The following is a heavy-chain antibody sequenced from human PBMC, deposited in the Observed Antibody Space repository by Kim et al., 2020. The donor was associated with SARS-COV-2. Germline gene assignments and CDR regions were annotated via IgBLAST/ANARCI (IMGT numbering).Heavy chain of an antibody. CDR1: GFSLSTSGVG. J-gene: IGHJ5*02. CDR3: GHRYDFWSGYYRTGFDP. CDR2: TYWDDDK. D-gene: IGHD3-3*01. Sequence: SGPTLVNPKQTLTLTCTFSGFSLSTSGVGVGWIRQPPGKALEWLALTYWDDDKRYSPSLKSRRTITQDTSKNQVVLTMTNMDPVDTATYYCGHRYDFWSGYYRTGFDPWGQGTLVTVSS. V-gene: IGHV2-5*02.